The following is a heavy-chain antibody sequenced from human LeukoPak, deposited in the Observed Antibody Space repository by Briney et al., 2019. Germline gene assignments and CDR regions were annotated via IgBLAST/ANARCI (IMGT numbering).Heavy chain of an antibody. V-gene: IGHV4-39*07. Sequence: SETLSLTCTVSGGSISSSSYYWGWIRQPPGKGLEWIGSIYYSGSTYYNPSLKSRVTISVDTSKNQFSLKLSSVTAADTAVYYCARSLDYYDSSGYCYFDYWGQGTLVTVSS. CDR3: ARSLDYYDSSGYCYFDY. CDR1: GGSISSSSYY. CDR2: IYYSGST. D-gene: IGHD3-22*01. J-gene: IGHJ4*02.